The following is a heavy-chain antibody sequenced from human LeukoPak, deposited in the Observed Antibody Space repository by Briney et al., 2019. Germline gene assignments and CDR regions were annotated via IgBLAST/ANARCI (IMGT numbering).Heavy chain of an antibody. Sequence: SETLSLTCTVSGGSISNYYWSWIRQPPGKGLEWIGYIYYSGSTNYNPSLKSRVTISVDTSKNQVYLRLTSVTAADTAVYYCARDGGGNRNFDYWGQGTLVTVSS. CDR2: IYYSGST. CDR1: GGSISNYY. V-gene: IGHV4-59*12. CDR3: ARDGGGNRNFDY. J-gene: IGHJ4*02. D-gene: IGHD4-23*01.